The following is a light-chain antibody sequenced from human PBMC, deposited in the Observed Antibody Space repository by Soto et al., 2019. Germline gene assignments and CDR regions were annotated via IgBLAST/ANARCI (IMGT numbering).Light chain of an antibody. CDR1: ESIGRH. V-gene: IGKV1-39*01. CDR3: QQSYSTLSIT. Sequence: DIQMTQSPSSLSASVGDRVIITCRASESIGRHLNWYQQKPGKAPKLLIYAASSLQNGVPSRFRGGGSGTDFTLTISNLQPEDFATYFCQQSYSTLSITFGQGTRLEIK. CDR2: AAS. J-gene: IGKJ5*01.